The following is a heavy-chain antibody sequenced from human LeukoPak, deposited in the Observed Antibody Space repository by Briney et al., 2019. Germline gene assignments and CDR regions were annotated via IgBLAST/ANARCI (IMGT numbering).Heavy chain of an antibody. J-gene: IGHJ4*02. CDR3: ARSPLAGATRVDY. V-gene: IGHV1-18*01. CDR1: GYTFTSYG. Sequence: ASVKVSCKASGYTFTSYGISWVRQAPGQGLEWMGWISGHNGYTNYAQKLQGRVTVTTDTSTTTAYMELRSLRSDDTAVYYCARSPLAGATRVDYWGQGTPVTVSS. D-gene: IGHD1-26*01. CDR2: ISGHNGYT.